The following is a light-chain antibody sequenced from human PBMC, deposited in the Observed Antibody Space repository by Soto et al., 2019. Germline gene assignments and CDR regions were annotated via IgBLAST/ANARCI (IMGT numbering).Light chain of an antibody. V-gene: IGLV3-1*01. CDR1: ELGDKF. CDR2: QDT. J-gene: IGLJ2*01. Sequence: SSELTQPPSVSVSPGQTASIPCSGDELGDKFVCWYQQKPGQSPILVIYQDTKRPSGIPERFSGSNSGNTATLTISGTQAMDESDYYCQVWDSGTVVFGGGTKLTVL. CDR3: QVWDSGTVV.